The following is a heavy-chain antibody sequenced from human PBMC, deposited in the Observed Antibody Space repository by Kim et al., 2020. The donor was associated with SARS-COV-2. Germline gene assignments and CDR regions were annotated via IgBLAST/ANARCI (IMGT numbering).Heavy chain of an antibody. CDR2: ISYDGSNK. Sequence: GGSLRLSCAASGFTFSSYAMHWVRQAPGKGLEWVAVISYDGSNKYYADSVKGRFTISRDNSKNTLYLQMNSLRAEDTAVYYCARDRYSSSRLYYGMDVWGQGTTVTVSS. J-gene: IGHJ6*02. V-gene: IGHV3-30*04. D-gene: IGHD6-13*01. CDR3: ARDRYSSSRLYYGMDV. CDR1: GFTFSSYA.